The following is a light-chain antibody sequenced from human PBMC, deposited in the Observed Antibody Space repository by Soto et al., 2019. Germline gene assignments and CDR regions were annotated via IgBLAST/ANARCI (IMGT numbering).Light chain of an antibody. V-gene: IGKV3-20*01. J-gene: IGKJ1*01. CDR1: HSVSSN. Sequence: TPSPSTLSGSPRDRATLSCRASHSVSSNLAWYQQKPGQAPRLLIYGASSRATGIPDRLSGSGSGTDFTRTISRLEPEDFGGYYSQHPWFGQGSKVDIK. CDR3: QHPW. CDR2: GAS.